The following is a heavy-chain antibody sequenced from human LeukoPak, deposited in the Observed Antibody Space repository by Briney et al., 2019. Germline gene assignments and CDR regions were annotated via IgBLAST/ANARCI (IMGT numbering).Heavy chain of an antibody. CDR3: ARGRRLSPVVVVAPTHFDY. V-gene: IGHV3-43*01. D-gene: IGHD2-15*01. Sequence: PGGSLRLSCAASGFTFDDYTMHWVRQAPGKGLEWVSLISWDGGSTYYADSVKGRFTISRDNSKNSLYLQMNSLRAEDTPVYYCARGRRLSPVVVVAPTHFDYWGQGTLVTVSS. CDR2: ISWDGGST. CDR1: GFTFDDYT. J-gene: IGHJ4*02.